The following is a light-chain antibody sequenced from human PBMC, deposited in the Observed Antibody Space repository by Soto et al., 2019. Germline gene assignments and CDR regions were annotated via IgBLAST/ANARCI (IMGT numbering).Light chain of an antibody. CDR2: GAS. V-gene: IGKV3-20*01. Sequence: EMMMTQSPATLSVSPGARAPLSCRASQSLSNRYLAWYQQKPGQAPRLLISGASSRATGIPDRFSGSGSGTDFTLTISRLEPEDFAVYYCQQYGSSPPITFGQGTRLEIK. J-gene: IGKJ5*01. CDR3: QQYGSSPPIT. CDR1: QSLSNRY.